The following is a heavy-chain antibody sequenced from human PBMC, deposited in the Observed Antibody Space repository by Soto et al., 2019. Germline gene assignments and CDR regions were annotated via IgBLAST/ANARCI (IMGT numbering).Heavy chain of an antibody. CDR3: TGLGCMSTSCYNESSHGLDV. D-gene: IGHD2-2*01. Sequence: GESLKISCQVSGYVFTNYWIGWVRQMSGKGLEWLGVIWPRDSDSRYSPSFQGQVTISADKSTSTAYLHLSSLKASDTAIYYCTGLGCMSTSCYNESSHGLDVWGQGTTVTVSS. V-gene: IGHV5-51*01. CDR2: IWPRDSDS. CDR1: GYVFTNYW. J-gene: IGHJ6*01.